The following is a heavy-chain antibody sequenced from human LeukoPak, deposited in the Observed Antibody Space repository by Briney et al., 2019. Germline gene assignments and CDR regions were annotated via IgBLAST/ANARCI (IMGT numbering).Heavy chain of an antibody. CDR2: ISYDGSNK. J-gene: IGHJ4*02. CDR1: GFTFSSYD. CDR3: ARDLIPFCGGGCPDY. D-gene: IGHD2-21*02. V-gene: IGHV3-30-3*01. Sequence: GRSLRLSCAASGFTFSSYDMHWVRQAPGKGLEWVADISYDGSNKYYADSVKGGFTISRDNSKNTLYLQMNSLRAEDTAVYYCARDLIPFCGGGCPDYWGQGTLVTVSS.